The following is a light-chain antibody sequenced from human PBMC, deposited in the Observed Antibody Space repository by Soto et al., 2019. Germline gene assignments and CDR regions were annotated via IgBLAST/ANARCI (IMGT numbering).Light chain of an antibody. CDR2: DDD. CDR1: SSNIGGNS. CDR3: GSWDSSLSAYV. Sequence: QSVLTQPPSVSAAPGQRVTISCSGSSSNIGGNSVSWYQQLPGTAPKLLIYDDDKRPSGIPDRFSGSTSGTSATLGITGFQTGDEADHYCGSWDSSLSAYVFGTGTKVTVL. J-gene: IGLJ1*01. V-gene: IGLV1-51*01.